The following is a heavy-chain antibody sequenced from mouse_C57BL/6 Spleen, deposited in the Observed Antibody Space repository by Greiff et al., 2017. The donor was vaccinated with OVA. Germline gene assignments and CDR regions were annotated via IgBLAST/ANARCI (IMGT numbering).Heavy chain of an antibody. CDR2: IWSDGST. D-gene: IGHD2-2*01. J-gene: IGHJ4*01. V-gene: IGHV2-6-1*01. CDR3: ARHGTVTPGMDY. Sequence: VKLVESGPGLVAPSQSLSITCTVSGFSLTRYGVHWVRQPPGKGLEWLVVIWSDGSTTYNSALKSRLSISKDNSKSQVFLKMNSLQTDDTAMYYCARHGTVTPGMDYWGQGTSVTVSS. CDR1: GFSLTRYG.